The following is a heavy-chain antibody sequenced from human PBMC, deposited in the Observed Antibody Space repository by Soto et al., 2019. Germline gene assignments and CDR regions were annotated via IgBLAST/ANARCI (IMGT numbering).Heavy chain of an antibody. J-gene: IGHJ1*01. CDR1: GFTFSSYA. Sequence: GGSLRLSCAASGFTFSSYAMSWVRQAPGKGLEWVSAISGSGGSTYYADSVKGRFTISRDNSKNTLYLQMNSLRAEDTAVYYCAKDNGGCSGGSCYPKYFQHWGQGTLVTVSS. D-gene: IGHD2-15*01. CDR3: AKDNGGCSGGSCYPKYFQH. CDR2: ISGSGGST. V-gene: IGHV3-23*01.